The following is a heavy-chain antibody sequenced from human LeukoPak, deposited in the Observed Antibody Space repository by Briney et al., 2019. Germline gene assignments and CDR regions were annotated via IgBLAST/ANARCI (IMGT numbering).Heavy chain of an antibody. D-gene: IGHD4-11*01. Sequence: GGSLRLSCAASGFTFSHYSIDWVRQAPGKGLERVSSITSSCSHIYYADSVKGRFTISRDNAKNSLYLQMNSLRAEDTAIYYCARVKMGATVTTFHYYCMDVWGVGTTVTVSS. CDR2: ITSSCSHI. CDR3: ARVKMGATVTTFHYYCMDV. V-gene: IGHV3-21*01. CDR1: GFTFSHYS. J-gene: IGHJ6*03.